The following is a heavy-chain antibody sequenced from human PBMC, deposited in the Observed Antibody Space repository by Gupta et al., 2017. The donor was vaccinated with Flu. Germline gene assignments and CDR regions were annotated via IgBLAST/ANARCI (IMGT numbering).Heavy chain of an antibody. Sequence: WGWIRQPPEQGLEWIGTMYYRGLTYYNPSLQSRVTIAVDTSKSQFSLKLSSVTAADTALYYCARHRARERIPLAGTGVYYYGLDVWGQGTSVTVSS. CDR3: ARHRARERIPLAGTGVYYYGLDV. J-gene: IGHJ6*02. CDR2: MYYRGLT. V-gene: IGHV4-39*01. D-gene: IGHD6-19*01.